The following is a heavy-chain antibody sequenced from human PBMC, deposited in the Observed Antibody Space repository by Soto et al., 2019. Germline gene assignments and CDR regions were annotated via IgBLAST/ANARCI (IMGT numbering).Heavy chain of an antibody. D-gene: IGHD3-10*01. J-gene: IGHJ6*02. Sequence: QVQLVESGGGVVQPGRSLRLSCAASGFTFSNYGMHWVRQAPGKGLEWVAVILNDGSNRYHADSVKDRFTISRDNSENTLYLQMNSLRAEDTAVYYCARDDEYSGNGMDVWGQGTTVTVS. V-gene: IGHV3-33*01. CDR3: ARDDEYSGNGMDV. CDR2: ILNDGSNR. CDR1: GFTFSNYG.